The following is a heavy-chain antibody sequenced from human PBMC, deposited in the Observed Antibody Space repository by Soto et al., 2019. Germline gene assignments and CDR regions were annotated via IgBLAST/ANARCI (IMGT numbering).Heavy chain of an antibody. Sequence: GASVKVSCKASGGTFSSYTISWVRQAPGQGLEWMGRIIPILGIANYAQRFQGRVTITADKSTSTAYMELSSLRSEDTAVYYCARYFISSSMVRGVTGDDAFDIWGQGTMVTVSS. J-gene: IGHJ3*02. CDR2: IIPILGIA. V-gene: IGHV1-69*02. CDR3: ARYFISSSMVRGVTGDDAFDI. D-gene: IGHD3-10*01. CDR1: GGTFSSYT.